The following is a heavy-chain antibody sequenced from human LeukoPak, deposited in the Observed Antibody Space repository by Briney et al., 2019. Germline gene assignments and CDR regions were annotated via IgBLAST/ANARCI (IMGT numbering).Heavy chain of an antibody. CDR1: GYTFTSYG. J-gene: IGHJ4*02. D-gene: IGHD3-22*01. Sequence: ASVKVSCKASGYTFTSYGISWVRQAPGQGLECMGWISAYNGNTNYAQKLQGRVTMTTDTSTSTAYMELRSLRSDDTAVYYCARSGPYDSSGYYYINFDYWGQGTLVTVSS. CDR2: ISAYNGNT. CDR3: ARSGPYDSSGYYYINFDY. V-gene: IGHV1-18*01.